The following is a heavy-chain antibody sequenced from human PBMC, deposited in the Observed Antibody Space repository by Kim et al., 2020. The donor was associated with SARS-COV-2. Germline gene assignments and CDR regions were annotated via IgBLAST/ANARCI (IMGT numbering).Heavy chain of an antibody. J-gene: IGHJ1*01. Sequence: GGSLRLSCAASGFTFDDYAMHWVRQAPGKGLEWVSGISWNSGSTGYADSVKGRFIISRDNAKNSLYLQMNSLRAEDTALYYCAKSTAAAGTYFQHWGQGTLVTVSS. CDR1: GFTFDDYA. V-gene: IGHV3-9*01. D-gene: IGHD6-13*01. CDR2: ISWNSGST. CDR3: AKSTAAAGTYFQH.